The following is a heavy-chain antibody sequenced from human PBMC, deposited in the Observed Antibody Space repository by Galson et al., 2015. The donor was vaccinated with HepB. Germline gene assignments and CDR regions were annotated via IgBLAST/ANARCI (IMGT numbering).Heavy chain of an antibody. V-gene: IGHV4-31*03. CDR2: IYYSGST. CDR1: GGSINSGDYY. Sequence: LSLTCSVSGGSINSGDYYWSWIRQHPGKGLEWIGYIYYSGSTYYNPSLKSRVTISVDTSKNNFSLKLSSVTAADTAVYYCARAQYCSSVACYFDDWGQGTLVTVSS. D-gene: IGHD2-2*01. J-gene: IGHJ4*02. CDR3: ARAQYCSSVACYFDD.